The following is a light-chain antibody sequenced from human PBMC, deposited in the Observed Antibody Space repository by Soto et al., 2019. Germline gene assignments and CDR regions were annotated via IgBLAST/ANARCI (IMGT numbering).Light chain of an antibody. J-gene: IGKJ4*01. Sequence: EIVLTQSPGTLSLSPGERATLSCRASQTVSTSFLAWYQQKPGQSPRLLISGASSRATGIPDRFSGSGSGTDFTLTISRLEAEDFAVYYCQQYNNWPLTFGGGTKVDIK. CDR3: QQYNNWPLT. CDR2: GAS. CDR1: QTVSTSF. V-gene: IGKV3-20*01.